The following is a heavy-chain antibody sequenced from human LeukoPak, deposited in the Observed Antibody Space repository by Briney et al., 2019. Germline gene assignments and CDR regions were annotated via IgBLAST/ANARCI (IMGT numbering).Heavy chain of an antibody. CDR2: IWYDGSNK. J-gene: IGHJ4*02. V-gene: IGHV3-33*01. Sequence: PGRSLRLSCAASGFTFSSYGMHWVRQAPGKGLEWVAVIWYDGSNKYYADSVKGRFTISRDNSKNTLYLQMNSLRAEDTAVYYCAFDSSGWYSEGYYFDYWGQGTLVTVSS. CDR1: GFTFSSYG. CDR3: AFDSSGWYSEGYYFDY. D-gene: IGHD6-19*01.